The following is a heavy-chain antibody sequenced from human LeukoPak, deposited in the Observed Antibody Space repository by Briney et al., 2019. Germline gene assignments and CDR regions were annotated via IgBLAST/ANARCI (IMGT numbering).Heavy chain of an antibody. J-gene: IGHJ4*02. Sequence: SETLSLTCAVYGGSFSGYYWSWIRQPPGKGLEWIGEINHSGSTNYNPSLKSRVTISVDTSKNQFSLKLSSVTAADTAVYYCARGGYFDCLTFDYWGQGTLVTVSS. V-gene: IGHV4-34*01. CDR2: INHSGST. D-gene: IGHD3-9*01. CDR1: GGSFSGYY. CDR3: ARGGYFDCLTFDY.